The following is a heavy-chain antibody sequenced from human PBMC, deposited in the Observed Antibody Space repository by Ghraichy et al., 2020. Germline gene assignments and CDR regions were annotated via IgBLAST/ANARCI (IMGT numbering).Heavy chain of an antibody. CDR2: ISSSSSYI. J-gene: IGHJ3*02. Sequence: GGSLRLSCAASGFTFSSYSMNWVRQAPGKGLEWVSSISSSSSYIYYADSVKGRFTISRDNAKNSLYLQMNSLRAEDTAVYYCARVHDYSNYMSAFDIWGQGTMVTVSS. CDR3: ARVHDYSNYMSAFDI. D-gene: IGHD4-11*01. CDR1: GFTFSSYS. V-gene: IGHV3-21*01.